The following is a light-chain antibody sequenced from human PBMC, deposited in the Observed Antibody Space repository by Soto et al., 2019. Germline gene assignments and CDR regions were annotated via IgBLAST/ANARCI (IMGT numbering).Light chain of an antibody. CDR3: SSYSGSQARL. CDR2: DVS. Sequence: QSALTQPASLSGSPGQSITISCTGTSSDVGDYDYVSWYHQHPGKAPKLMLFDVSIRPSGVSRRFSGSKSGNTASLAVSGLQPEDEADYYCSSYSGSQARLFGGGTQLTVL. V-gene: IGLV2-14*01. CDR1: SSDVGDYDY. J-gene: IGLJ2*01.